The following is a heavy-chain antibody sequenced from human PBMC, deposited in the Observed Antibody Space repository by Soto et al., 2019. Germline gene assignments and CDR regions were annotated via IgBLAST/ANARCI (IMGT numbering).Heavy chain of an antibody. J-gene: IGHJ4*02. V-gene: IGHV3-21*01. Sequence: EVQLVESGGGLVKPGGSLRLSCAASGFTFSSYSMNWVRQAPGKGLEWVSSISSSSSYIYYADSVKGRFTISRDNAKNSLYLQMNSLRAEDTAVYYCARDRSMVRGVAGYWGQGTLVTVSS. CDR2: ISSSSSYI. D-gene: IGHD3-10*01. CDR1: GFTFSSYS. CDR3: ARDRSMVRGVAGY.